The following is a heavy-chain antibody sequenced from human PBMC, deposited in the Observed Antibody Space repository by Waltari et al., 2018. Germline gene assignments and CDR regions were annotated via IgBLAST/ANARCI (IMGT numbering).Heavy chain of an antibody. D-gene: IGHD6-13*01. V-gene: IGHV1-18*01. CDR1: GFTFTSYG. Sequence: QVQLVQSGAEVEKPGASVKVSCKTSGFTFTSYGISWVRQAPGQGLEWMGWISAYNGNTNSAQKLQGRVTMTTDTSTSTACMELRSLRSDDTAVYYCARDKSVYSYQPIDYWGQGTLVTVSS. J-gene: IGHJ4*02. CDR2: ISAYNGNT. CDR3: ARDKSVYSYQPIDY.